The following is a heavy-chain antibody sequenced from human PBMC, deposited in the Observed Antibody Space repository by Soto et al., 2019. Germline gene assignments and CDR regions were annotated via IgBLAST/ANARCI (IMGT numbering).Heavy chain of an antibody. J-gene: IGHJ4*02. CDR1: GFMFSSYA. CDR2: KTYDGSNK. D-gene: IGHD1-26*01. V-gene: IGHV3-30-3*01. CDR3: ARAGGLLVDY. Sequence: QVQLVESGGGVVQPGRSLRLSCAASGFMFSSYAMHWVRQAPGKGLEWVAVKTYDGSNKYYANSVKGRFTISRDNSKNTLYLKMNSLRAEDTAMYSWARAGGLLVDYWGQGTLVTVSS.